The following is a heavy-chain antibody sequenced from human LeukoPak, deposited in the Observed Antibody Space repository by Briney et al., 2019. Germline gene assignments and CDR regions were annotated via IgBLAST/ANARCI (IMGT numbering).Heavy chain of an antibody. V-gene: IGHV4-59*08. J-gene: IGHJ4*02. CDR1: GGSISSYY. CDR2: IYYSGST. Sequence: PSETLSLTCTVPGGSISSYYWSWIRQPPGKGLGWIGYIYYSGSTNYNPSLKSRVTISVDTSKNQFSLKLSSVTAADTAVYYCASTIVASPLFDYWGQGTLVTVSS. D-gene: IGHD3-22*01. CDR3: ASTIVASPLFDY.